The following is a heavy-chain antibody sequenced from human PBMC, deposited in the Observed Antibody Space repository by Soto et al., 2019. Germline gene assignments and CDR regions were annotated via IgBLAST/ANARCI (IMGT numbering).Heavy chain of an antibody. Sequence: SETLSLTCTVSGGSISSGGYYWGWIRQHPGKGLEWIGYIYYSGTTYYNPSLKSRVTISVDTSKNQFSLKLSSVSAADTALYYCARCSLVVVPAPGFDPWGRGTLVTVSS. CDR3: ARCSLVVVPAPGFDP. J-gene: IGHJ5*02. CDR1: GGSISSGGYY. V-gene: IGHV4-31*03. D-gene: IGHD2-2*01. CDR2: IYYSGTT.